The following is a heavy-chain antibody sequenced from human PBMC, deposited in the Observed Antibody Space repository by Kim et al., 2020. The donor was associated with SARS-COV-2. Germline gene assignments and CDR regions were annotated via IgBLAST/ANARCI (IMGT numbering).Heavy chain of an antibody. CDR3: ARPPQQQLVGDWFDP. J-gene: IGHJ5*02. CDR1: GYTFTSYA. D-gene: IGHD6-13*01. Sequence: SVKVSCKASGYTFTSYAMHWVRQAPGQRLEWMGWINAGNGNTKYSQKFQGRVTITRDTSASTAYMELSSLRSEDTAVYYCARPPQQQLVGDWFDPWGQGTLVTVSS. V-gene: IGHV1-3*01. CDR2: INAGNGNT.